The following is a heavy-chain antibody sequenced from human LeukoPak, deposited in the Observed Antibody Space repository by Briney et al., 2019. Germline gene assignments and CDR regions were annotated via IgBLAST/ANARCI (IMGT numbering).Heavy chain of an antibody. CDR3: AREGRGDYDY. J-gene: IGHJ4*02. V-gene: IGHV4-31*03. CDR2: IYYSGST. D-gene: IGHD4-11*01. Sequence: SETLSLTCTVSGGSISSGGYYWSWIRQHPGKGLEWIGYIYYSGSTYYNPSLKSRVTISVDTSKNQFSLQLNSVTPEDTAVYYCAREGRGDYDYWGQGTLVTVSS. CDR1: GGSISSGGYY.